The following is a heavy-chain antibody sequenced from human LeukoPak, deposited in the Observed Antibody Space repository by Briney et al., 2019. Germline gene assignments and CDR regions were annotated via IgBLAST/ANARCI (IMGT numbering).Heavy chain of an antibody. CDR3: ARRQAAAGITPYYYYMDV. J-gene: IGHJ6*03. CDR2: IYYSGST. Sequence: PSETLSLTCTVSGGSISSSSYYWGWIRQPPGKGLEWIGSIYYSGSTYYNPSLKSRVTISVDTSKNQFSLKLSSVTAADTAVYYCARRQAAAGITPYYYYMDVWGKGTTVTVSS. V-gene: IGHV4-39*07. D-gene: IGHD6-13*01. CDR1: GGSISSSSYY.